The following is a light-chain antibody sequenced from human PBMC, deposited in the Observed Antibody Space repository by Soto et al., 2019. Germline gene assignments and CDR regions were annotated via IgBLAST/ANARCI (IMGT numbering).Light chain of an antibody. Sequence: QSALTQPPSVSGSPGQSVTISCTGASSDFDIYNRVSWYQKPPGTAPKLLIYEVTNRPSGIPDRFSGSKSGNTASLTISGLQAEDEADYYCGFYTTTSTWVFGGGTQLTVL. CDR2: EVT. CDR3: GFYTTTSTWV. CDR1: SSDFDIYNR. V-gene: IGLV2-18*01. J-gene: IGLJ3*02.